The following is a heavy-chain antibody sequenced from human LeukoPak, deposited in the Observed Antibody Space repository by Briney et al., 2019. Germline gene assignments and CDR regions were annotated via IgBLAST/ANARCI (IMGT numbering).Heavy chain of an antibody. CDR2: ISGSGGST. J-gene: IGHJ4*02. D-gene: IGHD4-23*01. Sequence: GGSLRLSCAASGFTFSSYAIGWVRQAPGKGLEWVSAISGSGGSTYYADSEKGRFTISGDNSKNTLYLQMNSLRAEDTAVYYCAKDHQYGGNSDYWGQGTLVTVSS. CDR3: AKDHQYGGNSDY. CDR1: GFTFSSYA. V-gene: IGHV3-23*01.